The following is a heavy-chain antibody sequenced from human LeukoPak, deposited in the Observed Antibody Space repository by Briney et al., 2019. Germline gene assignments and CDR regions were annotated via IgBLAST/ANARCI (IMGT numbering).Heavy chain of an antibody. V-gene: IGHV3-30*18. J-gene: IGHJ4*02. CDR1: GFTFSDYA. CDR3: AKAGGYCSAGTCYSNF. CDR2: ISYDGGNK. Sequence: GGSLRLSCAASGFTFSDYAIHWVRQAPGKGLEWVAIISYDGGNKYFTDSVRGRFTISRDNSKNTLYLQMNSLRAEDTAVYYCAKAGGYCSAGTCYSNFWGQGTLVTVSS. D-gene: IGHD2-15*01.